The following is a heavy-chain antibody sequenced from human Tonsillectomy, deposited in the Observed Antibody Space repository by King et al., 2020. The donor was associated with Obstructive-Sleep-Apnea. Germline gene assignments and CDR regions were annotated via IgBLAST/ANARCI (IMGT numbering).Heavy chain of an antibody. CDR3: ARDLGGELGPIY. V-gene: IGHV3-48*04. CDR2: IMSRSTSI. CDR1: GFTLSTYS. J-gene: IGHJ4*02. Sequence: VQLGESGGGLVQPGGSLRLSCAASGFTLSTYSMNGVRQAPGNGLEWVSYIMSRSTSIYYADLLKGRFTISRDNANNSLYLQVSSLRAEDTAIYYCARDLGGELGPIYWGQGTLVTVSS. D-gene: IGHD1-26*01.